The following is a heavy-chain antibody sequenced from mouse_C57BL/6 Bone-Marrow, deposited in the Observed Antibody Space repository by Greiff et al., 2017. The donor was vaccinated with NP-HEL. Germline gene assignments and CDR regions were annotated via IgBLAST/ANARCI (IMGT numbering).Heavy chain of an antibody. J-gene: IGHJ3*01. CDR1: GYTFTDYE. CDR2: IDPETGGT. CDR3: TSGPSYYGGGAWFAY. V-gene: IGHV1-15*01. D-gene: IGHD1-1*02. Sequence: QVQLQQSGAELVRPGASVTLSCKASGYTFTDYEMHWVKQRPVHGLEWIGDIDPETGGTAYNQKFKGKAILTADKSSSTAYMELRSLTSEDSAVYYCTSGPSYYGGGAWFAYWGQGTLVTVSA.